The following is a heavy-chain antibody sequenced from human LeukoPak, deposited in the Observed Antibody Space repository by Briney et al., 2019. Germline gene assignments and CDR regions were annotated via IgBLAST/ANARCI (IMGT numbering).Heavy chain of an antibody. CDR1: GGSFSGYY. V-gene: IGHV4-34*01. CDR2: INHSGST. CDR3: ARGGYDDYVSAFDI. D-gene: IGHD4-17*01. J-gene: IGHJ3*02. Sequence: PSETLSLTCADYGGSFSGYYWSWIRQPPGKGLEWIGEINHSGSTNYNPSLKSRVTISVDTSKNQFSLKLSSVTAADTAVYYCARGGYDDYVSAFDIWGQGTMVTVSS.